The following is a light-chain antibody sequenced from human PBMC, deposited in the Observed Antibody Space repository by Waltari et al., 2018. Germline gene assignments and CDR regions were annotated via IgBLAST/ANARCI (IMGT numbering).Light chain of an antibody. CDR1: SNDVGGYNS. V-gene: IGLV2-14*01. CDR2: DAR. CDR3: SSQSSNDVVL. Sequence: QSALTQPASVSGSPGQSVTIFCAGTSNDVGGYNSVSWYQEHPGQAPRVIIYDARYRPSGVSDRFSGSKSGNTASLTISGLQAEDEADYYCSSQSSNDVVLFGGGTKLTVL. J-gene: IGLJ2*01.